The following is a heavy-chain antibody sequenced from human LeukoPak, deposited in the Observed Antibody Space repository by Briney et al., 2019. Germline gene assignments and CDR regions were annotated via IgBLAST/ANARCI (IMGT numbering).Heavy chain of an antibody. J-gene: IGHJ4*02. CDR1: GYTFTSYA. CDR3: ARDAGQVPAASDY. D-gene: IGHD2-2*01. V-gene: IGHV1-18*01. CDR2: ISAYNGNT. Sequence: GASVKVSCKASGYTFTSYAMHWVRQAPGQGLEWMGWISAYNGNTNYAQKLQGRVTMTTDTSTSTACMELRSLRSDDTAVYYCARDAGQVPAASDYWGRGTLVTVSS.